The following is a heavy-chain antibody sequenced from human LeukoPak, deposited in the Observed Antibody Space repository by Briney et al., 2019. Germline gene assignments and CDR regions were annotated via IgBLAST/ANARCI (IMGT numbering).Heavy chain of an antibody. CDR1: DDSITMYY. Sequence: PSETLSLTCSVSDDSITMYYWTWIRQPPGKGLEWIGYVGHTGSTNFNPSLNGRVSISRDTTNNLFSLRLRSVTAADTAVYFCARGRVSSSTWYSTYYYYFYMDVWGKGTTVTVSS. V-gene: IGHV4-59*01. J-gene: IGHJ6*03. D-gene: IGHD1-1*01. CDR2: VGHTGST. CDR3: ARGRVSSSTWYSTYYYYFYMDV.